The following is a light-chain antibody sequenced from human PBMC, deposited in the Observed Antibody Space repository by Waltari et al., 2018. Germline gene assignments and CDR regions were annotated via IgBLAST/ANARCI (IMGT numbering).Light chain of an antibody. CDR1: SRDIGGYDF. Sequence: QSALTQPRSVSGSPGQSVTISCTGPSRDIGGYDFVSWYQQSPGKAPKLIIYDVNKRPPGVPDRFSGSKSGNTASLTISGLLNEDEADYYCCSYAGADTSVVFGGGTTLTVL. CDR3: CSYAGADTSVV. CDR2: DVN. V-gene: IGLV2-11*01. J-gene: IGLJ2*01.